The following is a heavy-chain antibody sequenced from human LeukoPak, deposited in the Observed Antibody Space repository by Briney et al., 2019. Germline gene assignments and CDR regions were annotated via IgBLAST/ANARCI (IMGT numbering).Heavy chain of an antibody. J-gene: IGHJ6*03. CDR3: AREKAQRYCSSTSCQLGYYMDV. CDR2: INPNSGGT. CDR1: GYTFTGYY. D-gene: IGHD2-2*01. Sequence: GASVKVSCKASGYTFTGYYMHWVRQAPGQGLEWMGWINPNSGGTNYAQKFQGRVTMTRDTSISTAYMELSRPRSDDTAVYYCAREKAQRYCSSTSCQLGYYMDVWGKGTTVTISS. V-gene: IGHV1-2*02.